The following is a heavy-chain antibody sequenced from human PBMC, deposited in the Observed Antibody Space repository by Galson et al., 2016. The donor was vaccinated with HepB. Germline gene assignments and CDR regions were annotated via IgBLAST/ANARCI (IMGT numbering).Heavy chain of an antibody. J-gene: IGHJ4*02. V-gene: IGHV4-30-2*01. CDR3: ARGGFGDLIGYFDP. CDR2: ISQSGTT. CDR1: GGSISDGGYS. D-gene: IGHD3-10*01. Sequence: TLSLTCLLSGGSISDGGYSWSWIRQPPGKGLEWIGYISQSGTTHYSPSLKTRVTMSVDTSKNHFSLELTSVTVADTAVYHCARGGFGDLIGYFDPWGQGTLVTVSS.